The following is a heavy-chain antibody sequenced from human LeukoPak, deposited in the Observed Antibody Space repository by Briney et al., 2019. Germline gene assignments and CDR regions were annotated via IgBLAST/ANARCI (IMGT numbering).Heavy chain of an antibody. J-gene: IGHJ4*02. Sequence: SETLSLTCTVSGGSIGTNYWSWIRQPPGKGLEWVGYIHYSGNTDYNPYLKSRVTMSIDTSKKQFSLQLSSVTAADTAAYYCARGKAARPGALDPFDYWGQGTLVTVSS. V-gene: IGHV4-59*01. CDR3: ARGKAARPGALDPFDY. CDR1: GGSIGTNY. CDR2: IHYSGNT. D-gene: IGHD6-6*01.